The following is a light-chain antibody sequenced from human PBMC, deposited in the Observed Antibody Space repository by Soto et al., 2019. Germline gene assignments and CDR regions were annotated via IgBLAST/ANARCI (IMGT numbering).Light chain of an antibody. CDR1: QSIISSY. J-gene: IGKJ2*01. V-gene: IGKV3-20*01. CDR3: QQFGSSPLYT. CDR2: GAS. Sequence: EIVLTQSPGTLSLSPGERATLSCRASQSIISSYLAWYQQKPGQAPRLLIYGASSRATGVPDRFSGSGSVTDFTLTIIRREPEDFAVYYCQQFGSSPLYTFGQGTNLEIK.